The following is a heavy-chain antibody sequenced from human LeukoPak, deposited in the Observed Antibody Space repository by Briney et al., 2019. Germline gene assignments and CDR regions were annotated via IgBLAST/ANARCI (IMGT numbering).Heavy chain of an antibody. CDR2: IYYSGSA. V-gene: IGHV4-39*02. CDR1: GGSISSRTYY. Sequence: SETLSLTCTVSGGSISSRTYYWGWIRQPPGKGLEWIGSIYYSGSACYNPSLKGRVTISVDTSKNQFSLRLSSVTAADTAVYYCARDPSIEVAGGDYWGQGTLVTVSS. D-gene: IGHD6-19*01. CDR3: ARDPSIEVAGGDY. J-gene: IGHJ4*02.